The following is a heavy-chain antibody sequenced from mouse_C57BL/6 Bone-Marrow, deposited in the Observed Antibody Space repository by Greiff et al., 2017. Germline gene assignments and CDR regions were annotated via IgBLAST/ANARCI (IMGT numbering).Heavy chain of an antibody. D-gene: IGHD2-5*01. CDR3: ARPYYSNYWYFDV. Sequence: VQLQQPGAELVKPGASVKMSCKASGYTFTSYWITWVKQRPGQGLEWIGDIYPGSGSTKYNEKLKSKATLTVDTSSSPAYMQRSSLTSEDSAVYYCARPYYSNYWYFDVWGTGTTVTVSS. CDR2: IYPGSGST. V-gene: IGHV1-55*01. CDR1: GYTFTSYW. J-gene: IGHJ1*03.